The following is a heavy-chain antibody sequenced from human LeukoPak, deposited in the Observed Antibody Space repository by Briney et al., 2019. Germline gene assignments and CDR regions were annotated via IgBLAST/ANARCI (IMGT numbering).Heavy chain of an antibody. D-gene: IGHD6-13*01. J-gene: IGHJ5*02. Sequence: GGSLRLSCAASGFTFSTSWMSWVRQTPGKGLGWVASIKQDGSQTYYVDSVKGRFTISRDNAKNSLYLQMNSLRVEDTAVYYCARGYTSSPNWFDPWGQGTLVTVSS. CDR2: IKQDGSQT. CDR3: ARGYTSSPNWFDP. CDR1: GFTFSTSW. V-gene: IGHV3-7*04.